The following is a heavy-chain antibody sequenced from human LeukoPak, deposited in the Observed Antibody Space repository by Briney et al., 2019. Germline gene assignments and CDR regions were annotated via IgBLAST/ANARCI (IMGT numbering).Heavy chain of an antibody. CDR3: ARLDIVATIKYFDY. D-gene: IGHD5-12*01. V-gene: IGHV3-23*01. J-gene: IGHJ4*02. CDR1: GFTFSSYA. CDR2: ISGSGGST. Sequence: GGSLGLSCAASGFTFSSYAMSWVRQAPGKGLEWVSAISGSGGSTYYADSVKGRFTISRDNSKNTLYLQMNSLRAEDTAVYYCARLDIVATIKYFDYWGQGTLVTVSS.